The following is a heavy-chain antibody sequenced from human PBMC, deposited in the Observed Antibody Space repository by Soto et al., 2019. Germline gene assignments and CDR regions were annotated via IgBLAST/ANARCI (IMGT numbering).Heavy chain of an antibody. V-gene: IGHV3-9*01. CDR3: AKVYYDFWSGYFAEYAFDL. CDR1: GLTFDDYA. J-gene: IGHJ3*01. Sequence: EVQLVESGGGLVQPGRSLRLSCAASGLTFDDYAMHWVRQAPGKGLEWVSGISWNSGSIGYADSVKGRFTISRDNAKNSLYLQMNSLRAEDTALYYCAKVYYDFWSGYFAEYAFDLWGQGTMVTVSS. CDR2: ISWNSGSI. D-gene: IGHD3-3*01.